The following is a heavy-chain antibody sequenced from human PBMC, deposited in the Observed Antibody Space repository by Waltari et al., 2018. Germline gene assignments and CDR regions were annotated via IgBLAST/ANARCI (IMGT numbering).Heavy chain of an antibody. Sequence: QVQLVESGGGVVQPGGSLRLSCAASGFTFSSYGMHWVRQAPGKGMEWVAFIRYDGSNKYYADSVKGRFTISRDNSKNTLYLQMTSLRAEDTAVYYCATFDLGGNDFDYWGQGTLVTVSS. CDR1: GFTFSSYG. CDR2: IRYDGSNK. J-gene: IGHJ4*02. D-gene: IGHD1-1*01. V-gene: IGHV3-30*02. CDR3: ATFDLGGNDFDY.